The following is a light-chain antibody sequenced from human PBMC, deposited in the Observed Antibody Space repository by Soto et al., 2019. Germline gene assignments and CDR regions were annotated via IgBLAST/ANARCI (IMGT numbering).Light chain of an antibody. CDR2: EGS. Sequence: QSALTQPRSVSGSPGQSVTISCTGPSSDVVDYNYVSWYQQHPGKAPKLMIYEGSKRPSGVSNRFSGSKSGNTASLTISGLQAEDEADYYCCSYAGSWVFGGGTKVTVL. CDR3: CSYAGSWV. CDR1: SSDVVDYNY. V-gene: IGLV2-11*01. J-gene: IGLJ3*02.